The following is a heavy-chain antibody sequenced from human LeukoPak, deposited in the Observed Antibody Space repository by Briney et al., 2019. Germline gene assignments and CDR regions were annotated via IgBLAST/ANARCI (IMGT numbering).Heavy chain of an antibody. D-gene: IGHD1-14*01. Sequence: PGGSLRLSCADSGFTFGTFWMHWVRQAPGKGLVWVSRINPEETTTNYADAVKGRFTISRDNAKNTLYLQMNSLRAEDTAVYYCARGGLEPVDYWGQGTLVTVSS. CDR2: INPEETTT. CDR1: GFTFGTFW. CDR3: ARGGLEPVDY. J-gene: IGHJ4*02. V-gene: IGHV3-74*01.